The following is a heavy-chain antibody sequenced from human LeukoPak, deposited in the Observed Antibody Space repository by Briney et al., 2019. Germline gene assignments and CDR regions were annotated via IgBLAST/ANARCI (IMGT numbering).Heavy chain of an antibody. V-gene: IGHV3-48*01. Sequence: GGSLRLSCAASGFTVSSNYMSWVRQAPGKGLEWVSYISSSSSTIYYADSVKGRFTISRDNARNSLYLQMNSLRAEGTAVYYCARGDTGGSYFGDPFDYWGQGTLVTVSS. CDR1: GFTVSSNY. D-gene: IGHD1-26*01. J-gene: IGHJ4*02. CDR3: ARGDTGGSYFGDPFDY. CDR2: ISSSSSTI.